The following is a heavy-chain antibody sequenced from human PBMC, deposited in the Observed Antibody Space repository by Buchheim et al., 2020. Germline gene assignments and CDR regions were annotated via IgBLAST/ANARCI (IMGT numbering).Heavy chain of an antibody. D-gene: IGHD2-15*01. CDR1: GFTFSSYS. CDR3: ARVGDCSGGSCYSRYFDY. Sequence: EVQLVESGGGLVQPGGSLRLSCAASGFTFSSYSXNWVRQAPGKGLEWVSYISSSRSTRYYADSVKGRFTXSRDNAKNSLYMQMNSLRAEDTAVYYCARVGDCSGGSCYSRYFDYWGQRTL. CDR2: ISSSRSTR. J-gene: IGHJ4*02. V-gene: IGHV3-48*01.